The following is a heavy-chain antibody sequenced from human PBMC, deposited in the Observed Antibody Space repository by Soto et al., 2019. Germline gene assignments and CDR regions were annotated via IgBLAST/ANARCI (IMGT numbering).Heavy chain of an antibody. CDR3: ARNYDFWSGYFGGFGWFDP. D-gene: IGHD3-3*01. CDR1: GGSISSYC. CDR2: MCTSGST. V-gene: IGHV4-4*07. Sequence: SETLSLTCTVSGGSISSYCWSWIRQPAGKGLEWIGHMCTSGSTNYNPSLKSRVTMSVDTSKNQFSLKLNSVTAADTAVYYCARNYDFWSGYFGGFGWFDPWGQGTLVT. J-gene: IGHJ5*02.